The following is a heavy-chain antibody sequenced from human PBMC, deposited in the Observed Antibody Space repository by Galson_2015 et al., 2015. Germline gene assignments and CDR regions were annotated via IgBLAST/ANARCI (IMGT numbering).Heavy chain of an antibody. V-gene: IGHV1-3*01. CDR3: ARSYCSSTSCELPDASDI. D-gene: IGHD2-2*01. J-gene: IGHJ3*02. CDR1: GYTFTSYA. Sequence: SVKVSCKASGYTFTSYAMHWVRQAPGQRLEWMGWINAGNGNTKYSQKFQGRVTITRDTSASTAYMELSSLRSEDTAVYYCARSYCSSTSCELPDASDIWGQGTMVTVSS. CDR2: INAGNGNT.